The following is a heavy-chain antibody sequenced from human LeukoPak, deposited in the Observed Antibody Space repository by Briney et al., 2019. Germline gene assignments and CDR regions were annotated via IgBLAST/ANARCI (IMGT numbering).Heavy chain of an antibody. V-gene: IGHV3-23*01. CDR1: GFTFSSYA. CDR2: ISPTTGTT. J-gene: IGHJ4*02. CDR3: ATKTSNGDRYFDY. Sequence: GGSLGLSCAASGFTFSSYAMSWIRQAPGKGLEWPSAISPTTGTTFYADSVKDRLTISRDHSKNTLFLHMSSLRAEDTAVYYCATKTSNGDRYFDYWGQGHLVTVSS. D-gene: IGHD4-17*01.